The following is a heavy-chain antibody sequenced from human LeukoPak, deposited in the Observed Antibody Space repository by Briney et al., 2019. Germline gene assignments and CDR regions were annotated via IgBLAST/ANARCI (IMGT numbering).Heavy chain of an antibody. Sequence: PGGSLTLSCAVSGFPFITYNMNWVRQAPGKGLEWVSYIDSSSSTIYYADSVKGRFTVSRDNAKNSLDLQMNSLRADDTAVYYCARCTTGRTFGSLREIKRSREIDYWGQGTLVTVSS. CDR2: IDSSSSTI. CDR3: ARCTTGRTFGSLREIKRSREIDY. V-gene: IGHV3-48*01. D-gene: IGHD1-1*01. J-gene: IGHJ4*02. CDR1: GFPFITYN.